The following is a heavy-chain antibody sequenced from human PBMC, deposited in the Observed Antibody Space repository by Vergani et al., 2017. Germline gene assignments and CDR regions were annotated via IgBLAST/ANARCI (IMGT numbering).Heavy chain of an antibody. CDR3: AKDLYIGYDRGAFDI. J-gene: IGHJ3*02. V-gene: IGHV3-9*01. CDR1: GFTFDDYA. CDR2: ISWNSGSI. D-gene: IGHD5-12*01. Sequence: EVQLVESGGGLVQPGRSLRLSCAASGFTFDDYAMHWVRQAPGKGLEWVSGISWNSGSIGYADSVKGRFTISRDNAKNSLYLQMNSLRAEDTALYYCAKDLYIGYDRGAFDIWGQGTMVTVSS.